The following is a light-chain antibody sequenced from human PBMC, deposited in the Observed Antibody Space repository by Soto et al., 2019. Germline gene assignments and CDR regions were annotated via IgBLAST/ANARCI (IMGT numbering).Light chain of an antibody. CDR1: QRVSSH. V-gene: IGKV3-15*01. CDR2: AAS. Sequence: EIVMTQSPVTLSVSPGDTATLSCRASQRVSSHLAWYQQKPGQAPRLLIYAASTRATGIPVRFSGSGSETEFTITISSLQSEDSALDYCQQFKNWPWTFGQGTKVDIK. CDR3: QQFKNWPWT. J-gene: IGKJ1*01.